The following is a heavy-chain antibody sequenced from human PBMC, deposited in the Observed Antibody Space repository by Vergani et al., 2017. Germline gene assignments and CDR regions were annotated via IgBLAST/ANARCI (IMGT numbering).Heavy chain of an antibody. CDR2: ISSYNDHT. J-gene: IGHJ6*02. Sequence: QVQLVQSGTEVRKPGASVKVSCKASGYTFTSYGLSWVRQAPGQGLEWMGWISSYNDHTNYAQKFRGRVTMTNDTSTKTAYIGLRSLRPDDTAVYYCARGEFCRGYSCNSGYGDDFYYYGMDVWGQGTTVIVS. V-gene: IGHV1-18*01. D-gene: IGHD4/OR15-4a*01. CDR1: GYTFTSYG. CDR3: ARGEFCRGYSCNSGYGDDFYYYGMDV.